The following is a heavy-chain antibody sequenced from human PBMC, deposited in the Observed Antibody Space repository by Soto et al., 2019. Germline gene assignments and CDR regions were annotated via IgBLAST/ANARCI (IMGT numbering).Heavy chain of an antibody. Sequence: QVQLEQSGAEVKKPGSSVKVSCKASGGTLSDHGVAWLRQAPGQGLEWMGGTIPVFNTVKYAQKFQGRVIVTMNKFTNMAYMELSSLRSEDTALYFCARWVYGSGNYYTGPSAFDIWGQGTMVIVSS. D-gene: IGHD3-10*01. CDR3: ARWVYGSGNYYTGPSAFDI. J-gene: IGHJ3*02. V-gene: IGHV1-69*06. CDR1: GGTLSDHG. CDR2: TIPVFNTV.